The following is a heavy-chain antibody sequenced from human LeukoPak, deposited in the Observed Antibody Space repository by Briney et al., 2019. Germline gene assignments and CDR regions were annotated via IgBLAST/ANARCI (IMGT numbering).Heavy chain of an antibody. CDR3: AKDIRLYYYYGMDV. Sequence: GGSLRLSCAASGFTFSSYSMNWVRQAPGKGLEWVSYISSSSSTIYYADSVKGRFTISRDNAKNSLYLQMNSLRAEDTASYYCAKDIRLYYYYGMDVWGQGTTVTVSS. CDR1: GFTFSSYS. J-gene: IGHJ6*02. CDR2: ISSSSSTI. D-gene: IGHD6-25*01. V-gene: IGHV3-48*04.